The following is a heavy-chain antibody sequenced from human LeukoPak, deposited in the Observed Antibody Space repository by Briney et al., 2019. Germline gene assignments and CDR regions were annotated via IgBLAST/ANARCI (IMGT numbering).Heavy chain of an antibody. CDR1: GLTFSSYA. CDR3: AKAPWFGEFHIDY. J-gene: IGHJ4*02. V-gene: IGHV3-30*02. Sequence: PGGSLRLSFAASGLTFSSYAMHWVRQAPGKGLEWVAVIWYDGSNKYYADSVKGRFTISRDNSKNTLYLQMNSLRAEDTAVYYCAKAPWFGEFHIDYWGQGTLVTVSS. CDR2: IWYDGSNK. D-gene: IGHD3-10*01.